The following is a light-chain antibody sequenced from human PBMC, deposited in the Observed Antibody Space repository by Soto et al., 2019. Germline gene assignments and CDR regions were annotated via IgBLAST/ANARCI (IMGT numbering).Light chain of an antibody. J-gene: IGKJ1*01. CDR1: QGISSY. CDR3: QQYYSYPPP. Sequence: AIRMTQSPSSLSASTGDRVTITCRASQGISSYLAWYQQKPGKAPKLLIYAASTLQSGVPSRFSGSGSGTDFTLTINCLQSEDFATYYCQQYYSYPPPFGQGTKVEIK. CDR2: AAS. V-gene: IGKV1-8*01.